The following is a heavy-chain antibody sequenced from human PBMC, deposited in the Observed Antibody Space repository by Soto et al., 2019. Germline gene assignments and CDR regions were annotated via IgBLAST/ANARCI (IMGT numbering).Heavy chain of an antibody. Sequence: SETLSLTCTVSGGSISSYYWSWIRQPPGKGLEWIGYIYYSGSTNYNPSLKSRVTISVDTSKNQFSLKLSSVTAADTAVYYCARVPGAVAATRAEWFDPWGQGTLVTVSS. J-gene: IGHJ5*02. CDR3: ARVPGAVAATRAEWFDP. CDR1: GGSISSYY. CDR2: IYYSGST. D-gene: IGHD2-15*01. V-gene: IGHV4-59*01.